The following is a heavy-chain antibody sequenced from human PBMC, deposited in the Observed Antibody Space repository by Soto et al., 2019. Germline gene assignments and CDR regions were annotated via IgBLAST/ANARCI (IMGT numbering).Heavy chain of an antibody. CDR3: ARSSQSTVNTFDY. CDR1: GGSIRSGGSY. D-gene: IGHD4-17*01. V-gene: IGHV4-31*03. Sequence: QVQLQESGPGLVKPSQTLSLTCTVSGGSIRSGGSYWSWIRPHPGNGLEWIGYIYYSGSTYYNPSLKTRVTISVDTSKTQFSLNLSSVTAADTAVYYCARSSQSTVNTFDYWGQGTLVTVSS. J-gene: IGHJ4*02. CDR2: IYYSGST.